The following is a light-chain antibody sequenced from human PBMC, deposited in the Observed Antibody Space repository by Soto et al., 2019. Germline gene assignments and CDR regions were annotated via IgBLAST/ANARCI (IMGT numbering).Light chain of an antibody. J-gene: IGKJ5*01. Sequence: SVRRLARCTVPFSTAERAPLSRRASQSVSSSYLAWYQQIPGQAPWLCIYGASSRATGMPDRFSGSGSGTGFTLTISRLEPEDFAVYYCQQYGSSPITFGQGSRLEL. CDR2: GAS. CDR3: QQYGSSPIT. V-gene: IGKV3-20*01. CDR1: QSVSSSY.